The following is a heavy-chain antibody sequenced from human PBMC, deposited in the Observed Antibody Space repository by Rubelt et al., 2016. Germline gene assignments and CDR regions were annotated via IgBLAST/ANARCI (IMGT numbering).Heavy chain of an antibody. J-gene: IGHJ5*02. CDR1: GGSISSDSF. Sequence: QLQLQQSGPGLVKSSETLSLACTVSGGSISSDSFWGWIRQPPDKGLEWVGCVHYNGATHYNPSLESRVAMSVDTSKNQFSQNLRLGNAAETAANYCARVGGIAVAGTSNWFGPWGQGTLVIVSS. CDR2: VHYNGAT. V-gene: IGHV4-39*07. CDR3: ARVGGIAVAGTSNWFGP. D-gene: IGHD6-19*01.